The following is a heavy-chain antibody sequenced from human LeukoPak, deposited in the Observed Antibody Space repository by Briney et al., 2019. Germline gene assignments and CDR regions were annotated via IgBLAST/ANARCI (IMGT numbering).Heavy chain of an antibody. CDR1: GFTFSSYA. Sequence: GGSLRLSCSASGFTFSSYAMSWVRQAPGKGLEWVSVISGGGDGTYYADSVKGRFTISRDNAKNSLYLQMNSLRAEDTAVYYCARARGGGELRAFGKDFQHWGQGTLVTVSS. J-gene: IGHJ1*01. D-gene: IGHD1-26*01. CDR3: ARARGGGELRAFGKDFQH. V-gene: IGHV3-23*01. CDR2: ISGGGDGT.